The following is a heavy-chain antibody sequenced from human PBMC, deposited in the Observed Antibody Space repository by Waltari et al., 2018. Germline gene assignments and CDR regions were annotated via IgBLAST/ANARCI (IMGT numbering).Heavy chain of an antibody. CDR3: ARLGITMTPDY. CDR1: GCTFTSYY. Sequence: QVQLVQSGAELKKPGASVKLSCKAYGCTFTSYYIHWVRQAPGQGLEWMGVMNSGGDTTIYAQKFQGRVTMTRDTSTSTVYMELSSLRSEDTAVYYCARLGITMTPDYWGQGTLVTVSS. J-gene: IGHJ4*02. CDR2: MNSGGDTT. V-gene: IGHV1-46*01.